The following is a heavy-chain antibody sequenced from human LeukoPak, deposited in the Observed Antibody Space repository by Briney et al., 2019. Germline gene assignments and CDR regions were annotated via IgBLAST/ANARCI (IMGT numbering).Heavy chain of an antibody. CDR1: GFTFSSYE. V-gene: IGHV3-48*03. J-gene: IGHJ4*02. CDR3: ARAQRGVVVTSPAGY. CDR2: ISSSGSTI. Sequence: GGSLRLSCAASGFTFSSYEMNWVRQAPGKGLEWVSYISSSGSTIYYADSVKGRFTISRDNAKNSLYLQMNSLRAEDTAVYYCARAQRGVVVTSPAGYWGQGTLVTVSS. D-gene: IGHD3-22*01.